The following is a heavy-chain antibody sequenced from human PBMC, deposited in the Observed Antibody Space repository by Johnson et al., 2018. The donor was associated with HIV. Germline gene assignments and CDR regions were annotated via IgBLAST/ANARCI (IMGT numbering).Heavy chain of an antibody. V-gene: IGHV3-33*08. Sequence: QVQLVESGGGVVQPGRSLRLSCAASGFTFSSYGMHWVRQAPGKGLEWVAFIRYDGSNKYYAESVQGRFTISRDISKNTLFLQMNSLRAEDTAVYYCARPVIAADDAFDIWGQGTMVTVSS. CDR2: IRYDGSNK. D-gene: IGHD6-13*01. CDR1: GFTFSSYG. CDR3: ARPVIAADDAFDI. J-gene: IGHJ3*02.